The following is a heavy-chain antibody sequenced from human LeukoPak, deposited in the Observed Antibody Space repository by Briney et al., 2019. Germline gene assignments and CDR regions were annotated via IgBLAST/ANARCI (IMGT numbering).Heavy chain of an antibody. CDR3: ARERRIAAAGTWDLGYDY. V-gene: IGHV3-7*01. Sequence: GGSLRLSCAASGFTFSSYWMNWVRQAPGKGLEWVANIKQDGSEKYYVDSVEGRFTISRDNAKNSLYLQMNSLRAEDTAVYYCARERRIAAAGTWDLGYDYWGQGTLVTVSS. CDR1: GFTFSSYW. D-gene: IGHD6-13*01. J-gene: IGHJ4*02. CDR2: IKQDGSEK.